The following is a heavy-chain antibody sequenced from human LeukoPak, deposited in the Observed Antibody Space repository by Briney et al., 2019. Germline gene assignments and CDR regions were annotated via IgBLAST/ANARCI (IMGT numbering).Heavy chain of an antibody. D-gene: IGHD2-2*01. CDR1: GGSISSYY. CDR3: ARLKCISTTCPSRYVMDV. J-gene: IGHJ6*02. V-gene: IGHV4-59*01. CDR2: IYYSGST. Sequence: SQTLSLTCSVSGGSISSYYWSWIRQPPGKGLEYIGYIYYSGSTNYNPSLKSRVTISVDTSKDQFSLNLTSVTAADTAVYYCARLKCISTTCPSRYVMDVWGQGTTVTVSS.